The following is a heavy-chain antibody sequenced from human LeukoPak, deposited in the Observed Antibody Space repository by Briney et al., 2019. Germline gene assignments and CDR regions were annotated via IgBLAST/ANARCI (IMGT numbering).Heavy chain of an antibody. V-gene: IGHV1-8*01. CDR3: ARERKYSSGWYPNYFDY. J-gene: IGHJ4*02. CDR2: MNPNSGNT. CDR1: GYTFTSYD. Sequence: GASVKVSCKASGYTFTSYDINWVRQATGQGLEWMGWMNPNSGNTGYAQKFQGRVTMTRNTSLSTAYMELSSLTSEDTAVYYCARERKYSSGWYPNYFDYWGQGTLVTVSS. D-gene: IGHD6-19*01.